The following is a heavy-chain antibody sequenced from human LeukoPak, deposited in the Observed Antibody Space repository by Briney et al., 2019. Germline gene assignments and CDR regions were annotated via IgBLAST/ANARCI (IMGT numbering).Heavy chain of an antibody. D-gene: IGHD3-10*01. J-gene: IGHJ4*02. CDR2: IYHSGST. V-gene: IGHV4-4*02. Sequence: PSGTLSLTCAVSGGSISSSNWWSWVRQPPGKGLEWIGEIYHSGSTYYNPSLKSRVTISVDTSKNQFSLKLSSVTAADTAVYYCARDTMVRGVGFDYWGQGTLVTVSS. CDR1: GGSISSSNW. CDR3: ARDTMVRGVGFDY.